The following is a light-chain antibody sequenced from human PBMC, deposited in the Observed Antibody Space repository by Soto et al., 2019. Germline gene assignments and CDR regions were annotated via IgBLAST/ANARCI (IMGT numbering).Light chain of an antibody. V-gene: IGLV1-40*01. CDR3: QSWDSSLSASV. Sequence: QSVLTQPPSVSGAPGQRVTISCTGSGSNIGPDYDVHWYQQLPGTAPKLLIYGDSNRPSGVPDRFSGSRSGTSASLAITGLQAEDEADYYCQSWDSSLSASVFGSGTKVTVL. CDR2: GDS. CDR1: GSNIGPDYD. J-gene: IGLJ1*01.